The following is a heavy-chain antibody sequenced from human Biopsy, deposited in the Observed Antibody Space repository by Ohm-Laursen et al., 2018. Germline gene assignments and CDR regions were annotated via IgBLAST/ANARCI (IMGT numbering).Heavy chain of an antibody. Sequence: SVKVSCKAPGGTFSNYGVNWVRQAPGQGLEWLGGNIPILGTGNYAQKFQDRVAVAADTSTSTATMELRSLRSDDTAVYYCATKLTGYFHHWGQGTLVSVSS. CDR1: GGTFSNYG. CDR2: NIPILGTG. CDR3: ATKLTGYFHH. J-gene: IGHJ1*01. D-gene: IGHD3-9*01. V-gene: IGHV1-69*06.